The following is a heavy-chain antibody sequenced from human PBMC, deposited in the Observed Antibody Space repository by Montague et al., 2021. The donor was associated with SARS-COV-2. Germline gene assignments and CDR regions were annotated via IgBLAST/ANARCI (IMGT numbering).Heavy chain of an antibody. Sequence: SLRLSCAASGFTFTSFSIYWVRQAPGKGLEWVAVISSDGSNKYFSDSVRGRFTISRDRSLNTVFLQMNTLRPEDTAVYYCAGAGVQDNGWYLSYFDHWGQGTLVTVSS. D-gene: IGHD6-19*01. CDR2: ISSDGSNK. CDR3: AGAGVQDNGWYLSYFDH. CDR1: GFTFTSFS. V-gene: IGHV3-30*04. J-gene: IGHJ4*03.